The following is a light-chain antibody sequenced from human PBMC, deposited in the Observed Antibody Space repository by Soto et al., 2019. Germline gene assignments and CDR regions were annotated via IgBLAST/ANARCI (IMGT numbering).Light chain of an antibody. CDR1: SSDVGGYNY. V-gene: IGLV2-8*01. CDR2: EVS. CDR3: SSHAGNNNYV. J-gene: IGLJ1*01. Sequence: QSVLTQPASVSGSPGQSITISCSGTSSDVGGYNYVSWFQQHPGTAPKLIIYEVSNRPSGVPDRFSGSKSGNTASLTVSGLQTEDEADYYCSSHAGNNNYVFGTGTKVTVL.